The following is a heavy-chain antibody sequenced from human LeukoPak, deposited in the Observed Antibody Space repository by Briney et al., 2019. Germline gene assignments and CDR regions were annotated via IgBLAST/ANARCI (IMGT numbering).Heavy chain of an antibody. Sequence: ASVKVSRKAFGYTFTGYYMHWVRQAPGQGLEWMGWINPNSGGTNYAQKFQGRVTMTRDTSISTAYMELSRLRSDDTAVYYCARERTLTSCYDYWGQGTLVTVSS. D-gene: IGHD2-15*01. CDR2: INPNSGGT. CDR3: ARERTLTSCYDY. V-gene: IGHV1-2*02. CDR1: GYTFTGYY. J-gene: IGHJ4*02.